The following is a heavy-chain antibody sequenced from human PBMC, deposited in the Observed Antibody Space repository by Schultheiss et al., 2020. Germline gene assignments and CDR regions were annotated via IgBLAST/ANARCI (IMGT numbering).Heavy chain of an antibody. D-gene: IGHD3-10*01. CDR3: ARLGYGSGSTYAFDI. CDR1: GYSFTNYW. CDR2: ISPGDSDT. V-gene: IGHV5-51*01. Sequence: GGSLRLSCKGSGYSFTNYWIGWVRQMPGRGLEWMGMISPGDSDTKYSPSFQGHVTMSADKSITTAYLQWTSLKASDTAMYYCARLGYGSGSTYAFDIWGQGTMVTVSS. J-gene: IGHJ3*02.